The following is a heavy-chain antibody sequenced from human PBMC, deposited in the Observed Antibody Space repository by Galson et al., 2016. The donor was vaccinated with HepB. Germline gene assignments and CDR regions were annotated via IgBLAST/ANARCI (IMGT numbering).Heavy chain of an antibody. CDR2: IYYGGST. CDR1: SINSGGYY. J-gene: IGHJ3*02. Sequence: SINSGGYYWNWIRQHPGKGLEWIGYIYYGGSTYYNPSLKSRFTISLDTSKNQFSLKLSSVTAADTAVYYCARALLIYSRVLHAFDIWGQGTVVTVSS. V-gene: IGHV4-31*02. D-gene: IGHD3-22*01. CDR3: ARALLIYSRVLHAFDI.